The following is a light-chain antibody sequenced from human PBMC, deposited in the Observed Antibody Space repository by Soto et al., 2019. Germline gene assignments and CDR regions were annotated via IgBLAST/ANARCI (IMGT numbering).Light chain of an antibody. CDR3: QQHGTSPYT. V-gene: IGKV3-20*01. CDR2: GAS. J-gene: IGKJ5*01. Sequence: EIVLTQSPATLSLSPGERATLSCRASQSISDTLAWYQQKPGQAPRLLIYGASTRAPGFPARFSGSGSGTDFTLTISSLEPEDVAVYYCQQHGTSPYTFGQGTRLEI. CDR1: QSISDT.